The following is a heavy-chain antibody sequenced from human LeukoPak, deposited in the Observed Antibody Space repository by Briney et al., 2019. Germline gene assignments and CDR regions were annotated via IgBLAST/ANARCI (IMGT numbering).Heavy chain of an antibody. D-gene: IGHD2-15*01. Sequence: GGSLRLSCAASGFTVSSYGMHWVRQAPGKGLEWVAVISYDGSNKYYADSVKGRFTISRDNSKNTLYLQMNSLRAEDTAVYYCAKVGYCSGGSCYEGPFDYWGQGTLVTVSS. CDR1: GFTVSSYG. J-gene: IGHJ4*02. CDR3: AKVGYCSGGSCYEGPFDY. CDR2: ISYDGSNK. V-gene: IGHV3-30*18.